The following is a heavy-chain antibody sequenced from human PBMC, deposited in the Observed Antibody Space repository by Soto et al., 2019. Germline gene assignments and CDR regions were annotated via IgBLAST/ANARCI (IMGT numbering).Heavy chain of an antibody. Sequence: TLSLTCAVSGGSITSGAYYWTWIRQHPGKGLEWIAYIHYSGRTYYNPSLKSLVTISVDTSNNQFSLKLSSVTAADTAVYYCARDYFDSSGYSNWFDPWGQGTLVTVSS. D-gene: IGHD3-22*01. CDR3: ARDYFDSSGYSNWFDP. J-gene: IGHJ5*02. V-gene: IGHV4-31*01. CDR2: IHYSGRT. CDR1: GGSITSGAYY.